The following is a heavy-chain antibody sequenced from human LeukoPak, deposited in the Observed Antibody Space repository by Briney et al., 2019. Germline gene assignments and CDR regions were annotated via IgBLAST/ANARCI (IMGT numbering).Heavy chain of an antibody. CDR1: GGTFSSYA. D-gene: IGHD3-3*01. V-gene: IGHV1-69*13. Sequence: GASVKVSCKASGGTFSSYAISWVRQAPGQGLEWMGGIIPIFGTANYAQKFQGRVTITADESTSTAYMELNSLRAEDTAVYHCARYDFILISYFDLWGRGTLVTVSS. CDR3: ARYDFILISYFDL. CDR2: IIPIFGTA. J-gene: IGHJ2*01.